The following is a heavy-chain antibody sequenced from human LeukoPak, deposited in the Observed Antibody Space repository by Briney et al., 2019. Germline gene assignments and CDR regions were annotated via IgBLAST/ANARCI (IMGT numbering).Heavy chain of an antibody. CDR2: VHYSGST. D-gene: IGHD6-19*01. V-gene: IGHV4-59*01. CDR1: GGSISTYY. Sequence: SETLSLTCSVSGGSISTYYWSWIRQPPGKGLEWIGYVHYSGSTNYNPSLQSRVTISVDTSKNQFSLKLSSVTAADTAVYYCARATVAGAFDFWGQGTLVTVPS. CDR3: ARATVAGAFDF. J-gene: IGHJ4*02.